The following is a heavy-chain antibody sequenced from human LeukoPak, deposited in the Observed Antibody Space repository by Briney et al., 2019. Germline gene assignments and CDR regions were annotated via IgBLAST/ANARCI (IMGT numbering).Heavy chain of an antibody. CDR3: AKGMGSYGPLDY. CDR1: GFTFSSYG. D-gene: IGHD5-18*01. J-gene: IGHJ4*02. V-gene: IGHV3-30*02. Sequence: GGSLRLSCAASGFTFSSYGMHWVRQAPGKGLEWVAFIRYDGSNKYYADSVKGRFTISRDNSKNTLYLQMNSLGAEDTAVYYCAKGMGSYGPLDYWGQGTLVTVSS. CDR2: IRYDGSNK.